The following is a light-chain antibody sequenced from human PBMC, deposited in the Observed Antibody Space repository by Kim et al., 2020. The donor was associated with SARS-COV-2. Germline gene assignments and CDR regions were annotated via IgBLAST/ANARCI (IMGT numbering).Light chain of an antibody. CDR1: QTISGNY. J-gene: IGKJ1*01. CDR2: GAS. CDR3: QQYGGSPWT. V-gene: IGKV3-20*01. Sequence: SPGESAPLSCTASQTISGNYLALYQQTPGQAPRVLIHGASSRATGIPDRFSGSGSGTDFTLTISRLEPEDFAVYYCQQYGGSPWTFGHGTKVDIK.